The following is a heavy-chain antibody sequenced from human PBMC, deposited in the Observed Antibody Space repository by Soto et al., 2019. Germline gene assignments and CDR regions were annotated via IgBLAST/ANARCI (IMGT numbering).Heavy chain of an antibody. CDR3: ERGTYSSSWYFVNWFDP. D-gene: IGHD6-13*01. V-gene: IGHV1-18*01. Sequence: ASVKVSCKASGYTFTSYGISWVRQAPGQGLEWMGWISAYNGNTNYAQKLQGRVTMTTDTSTSTAYMELSSLRSEDTAVYYCERGTYSSSWYFVNWFDPWGQGTLVTVS. J-gene: IGHJ5*02. CDR2: ISAYNGNT. CDR1: GYTFTSYG.